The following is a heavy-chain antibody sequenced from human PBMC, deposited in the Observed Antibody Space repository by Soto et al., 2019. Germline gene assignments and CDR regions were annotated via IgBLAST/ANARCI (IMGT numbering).Heavy chain of an antibody. CDR3: AKVGGINWFDP. CDR2: IYYSGST. CDR1: GGSISSGGYY. Sequence: PSETLSLTCTVSGGSISSGGYYWSWIRQHPGKGLEWIGHIYYSGSTYYNPSLKSRVTISVDTSKNQFSLKLSSVTAADTAVYYCAKVGGINWFDPWGQGTLVTVSS. V-gene: IGHV4-31*03. J-gene: IGHJ5*02. D-gene: IGHD3-16*01.